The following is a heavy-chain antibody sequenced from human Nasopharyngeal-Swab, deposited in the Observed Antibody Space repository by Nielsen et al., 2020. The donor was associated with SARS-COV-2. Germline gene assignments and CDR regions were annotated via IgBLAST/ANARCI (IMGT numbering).Heavy chain of an antibody. V-gene: IGHV3-48*02. CDR2: ISGSSSTI. Sequence: VRQAPGKGLECVSYISGSSSTIYYADSVKGRFTISRDNAKNSLYLQVNSLRDEDTAVYYCARGISYYDILTGYYGRGAYYFDYWGQGTLVTVSS. CDR3: ARGISYYDILTGYYGRGAYYFDY. J-gene: IGHJ4*02. D-gene: IGHD3-9*01.